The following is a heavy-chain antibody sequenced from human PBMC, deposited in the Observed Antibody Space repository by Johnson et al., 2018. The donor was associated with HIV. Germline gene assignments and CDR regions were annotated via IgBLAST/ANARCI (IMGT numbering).Heavy chain of an antibody. CDR3: AKDPMVATPANAFDI. D-gene: IGHD5-12*01. Sequence: VQLVESGGGLVQPGGSLRLSCAASGFTFYDYGMSWVRQAPGKGLEWVSGINWNGGSTGYADSVKGRFTISRDNAKNSLYLQMNSLRAEDTAVYYCAKDPMVATPANAFDIWGQGTMVTVSS. J-gene: IGHJ3*02. CDR1: GFTFYDYG. V-gene: IGHV3-20*04. CDR2: INWNGGST.